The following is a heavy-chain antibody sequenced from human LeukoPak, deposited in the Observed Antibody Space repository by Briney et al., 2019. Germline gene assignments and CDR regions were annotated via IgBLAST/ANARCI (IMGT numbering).Heavy chain of an antibody. CDR3: ARGGYCSSTSCYENSAFDI. CDR1: GFTFSSYA. D-gene: IGHD2-2*01. V-gene: IGHV3-30*01. Sequence: PGGSLRLSCAASGFTFSSYAMHWVRQAPGKGLEWVAVISYDGSNKYYADSVKGRFTISRDNSKNTLYLQMNSLRAEDTAVYYCARGGYCSSTSCYENSAFDIWGQGTMVTVSS. CDR2: ISYDGSNK. J-gene: IGHJ3*02.